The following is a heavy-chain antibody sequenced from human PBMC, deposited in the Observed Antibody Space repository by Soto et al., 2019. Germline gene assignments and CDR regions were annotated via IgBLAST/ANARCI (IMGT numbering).Heavy chain of an antibody. Sequence: EVQLLESGGGLVQPGGSLRLSCAASGFTFSSYAMRWVRQAPGKGLEWVSAISGSGGSTYYADSVKGRFTISRDNSKNSLFLQMNSLRAEDTAVYYCARRGSSSYFDYCGQGTLVTFSS. CDR3: ARRGSSSYFDY. CDR1: GFTFSSYA. J-gene: IGHJ4*02. D-gene: IGHD6-13*01. CDR2: ISGSGGST. V-gene: IGHV3-23*01.